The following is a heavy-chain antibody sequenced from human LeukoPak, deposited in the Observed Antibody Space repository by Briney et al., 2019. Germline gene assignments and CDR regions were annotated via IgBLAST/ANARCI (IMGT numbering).Heavy chain of an antibody. V-gene: IGHV1-2*02. Sequence: GASVKVSCKASGYTFTGYYMHWVRQAPGQGLEWMGWINPNSGGTNYAQKFQGRVTMTRDTSISTAYLQWSSLKASDTAMYYCARQKVYGITEAGPAISYYYYYMDVWGKGTTVTISS. J-gene: IGHJ6*03. CDR1: GYTFTGYY. CDR3: ARQKVYGITEAGPAISYYYYYMDV. D-gene: IGHD6-13*01. CDR2: INPNSGGT.